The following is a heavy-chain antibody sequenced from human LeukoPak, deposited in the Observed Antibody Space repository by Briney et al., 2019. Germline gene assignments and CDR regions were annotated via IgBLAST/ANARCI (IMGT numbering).Heavy chain of an antibody. V-gene: IGHV1-69*04. J-gene: IGHJ4*02. CDR3: ASNYYDSSGYSY. CDR1: GGTFSSYA. CDR2: IIPIFGIA. Sequence: ASVKVSCKASGGTFSSYAISWVRQAPGQGLEWMGRIIPIFGIANYAQKFQGRVTITADKSTSTAYMELSSLRSEDTAVYYCASNYYDSSGYSYWGQGTLVTVSS. D-gene: IGHD3-22*01.